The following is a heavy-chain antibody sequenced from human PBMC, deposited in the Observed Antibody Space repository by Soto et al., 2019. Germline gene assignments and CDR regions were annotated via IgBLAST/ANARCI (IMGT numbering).Heavy chain of an antibody. J-gene: IGHJ4*02. Sequence: PVGSLRLSCAASGFTFSSYSMNWVRQAPGKGLEWVSSISSSSSYIYYADSVKGRFTISRDNAKNSLYLQMNSLRAEDTAVYYCARDTVDYDGRLDYWGQGTLVTVSS. CDR3: ARDTVDYDGRLDY. CDR2: ISSSSSYI. D-gene: IGHD4-17*01. CDR1: GFTFSSYS. V-gene: IGHV3-21*01.